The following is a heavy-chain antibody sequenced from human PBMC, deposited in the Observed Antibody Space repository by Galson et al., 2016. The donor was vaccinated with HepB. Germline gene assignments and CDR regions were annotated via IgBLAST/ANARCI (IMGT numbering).Heavy chain of an antibody. J-gene: IGHJ2*01. D-gene: IGHD4-17*01. CDR3: ARDPVTTVTKWYFDR. V-gene: IGHV3-30*03. CDR1: GFTFSSHS. CDR2: ISYDGNNK. Sequence: SLRLSCAASGFTFSSHSMHWVRQAPGKGLEWVAVISYDGNNKYYADSVKGRFTISRDNSKNTLYLQMDSLRAEDTAVFYCARDPVTTVTKWYFDRWGRGTLVTVSS.